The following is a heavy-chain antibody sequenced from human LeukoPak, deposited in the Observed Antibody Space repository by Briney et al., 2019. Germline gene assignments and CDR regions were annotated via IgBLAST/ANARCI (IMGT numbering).Heavy chain of an antibody. CDR2: INHSVST. J-gene: IGHJ3*02. CDR1: GGSFSGYY. D-gene: IGHD3-22*01. V-gene: IGHV4-34*01. CDR3: ASCLSYYYDTRGHQVRDAFDI. Sequence: SETLSLTWAVDGGSFSGYYWSWIRQPPKEVLEWIGEINHSVSTDYNPSLKSGVTISVDTSKNQFSLKLSSVTAADTAVYYCASCLSYYYDTRGHQVRDAFDIWGQGTMVTVSS.